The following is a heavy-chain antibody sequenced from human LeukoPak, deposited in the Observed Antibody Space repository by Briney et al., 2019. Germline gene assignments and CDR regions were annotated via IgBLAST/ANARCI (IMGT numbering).Heavy chain of an antibody. CDR3: ARRNGEWELNYYFDY. J-gene: IGHJ4*02. V-gene: IGHV1-69*01. D-gene: IGHD1-26*01. Sequence: SAKVSCKASGGTFSSYAISWVRQAPGQGLEWMGGIIPIFGTANYAQKFQGRVTITADESTSTAYMELSSLRSEDTAVYYCARRNGEWELNYYFDYWGQGTLVTVSS. CDR2: IIPIFGTA. CDR1: GGTFSSYA.